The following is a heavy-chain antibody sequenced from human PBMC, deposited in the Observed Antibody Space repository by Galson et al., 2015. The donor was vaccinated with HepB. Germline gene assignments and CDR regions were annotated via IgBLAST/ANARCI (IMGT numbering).Heavy chain of an antibody. D-gene: IGHD3-22*01. V-gene: IGHV3-15*01. CDR1: GFTFNKAW. CDR3: TTAHPFDSGGPLGYNFDV. J-gene: IGHJ3*01. Sequence: SLRLSCAASGFTFNKAWMHWVRQAPGKGLKWVGRTTDGGTTDYNAPVKGRFTISRDDSENTVYLQMSNLRTEDTALYYCTTAHPFDSGGPLGYNFDVWGQGTMVIVSS. CDR2: TTDGGTT.